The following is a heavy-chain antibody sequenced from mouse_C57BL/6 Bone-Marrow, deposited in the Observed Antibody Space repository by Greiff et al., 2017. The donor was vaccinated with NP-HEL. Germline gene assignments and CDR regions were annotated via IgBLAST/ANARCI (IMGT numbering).Heavy chain of an antibody. V-gene: IGHV5-16*01. CDR2: INYDGSST. CDR1: GFTFSDYY. J-gene: IGHJ4*01. D-gene: IGHD1-1*01. CDR3: AREGTTVVPYAMDY. Sequence: EVHLVESEGGLVQPGSSMKLSCTASGFTFSDYYMAWVRQVPEKGLEWVANINYDGSSTYYLDSLKSRFIISRDNAKNILYLQMSSLKSEDTATYYCAREGTTVVPYAMDYWGQGTSVTVSS.